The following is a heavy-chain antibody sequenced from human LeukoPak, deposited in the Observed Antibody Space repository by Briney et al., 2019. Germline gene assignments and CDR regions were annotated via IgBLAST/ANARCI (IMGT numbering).Heavy chain of an antibody. CDR3: AKDINNQQLVGYV. J-gene: IGHJ6*02. CDR1: GFTFSSYG. Sequence: GGSLRLSCAASGFTFSSYGMHWVRQAPGKGLEWVAVISYDGSNKYYADSVKGRFTISRDNSKNTLYLQMNSLRAEDTAVYYCAKDINNQQLVGYVWGQGTTVTVSS. D-gene: IGHD6-13*01. V-gene: IGHV3-30*18. CDR2: ISYDGSNK.